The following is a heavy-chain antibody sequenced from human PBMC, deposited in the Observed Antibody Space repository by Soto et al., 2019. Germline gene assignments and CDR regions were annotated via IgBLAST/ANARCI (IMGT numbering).Heavy chain of an antibody. CDR2: ISGGIGST. CDR1: VFSFGTYA. V-gene: IGHV3-23*01. Sequence: GWSLSLSCVASVFSFGTYAMTWVRQVPGKGLEWVSTISGGIGSTFYAESVKGRFTISRDISKKMLFLHMNGLRGEDTGKYYCAKGVARYFDYWGRGTLVRVPS. CDR3: AKGVARYFDY. D-gene: IGHD3-10*01. J-gene: IGHJ4*02.